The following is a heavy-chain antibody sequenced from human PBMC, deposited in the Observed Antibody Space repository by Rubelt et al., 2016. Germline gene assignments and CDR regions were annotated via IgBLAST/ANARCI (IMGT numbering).Heavy chain of an antibody. V-gene: IGHV4-59*01. CDR2: IYYSGST. D-gene: IGHD1-14*01. Sequence: QVQLQESGPGLVKPSETLSLTCTVSGGSISTYYWSWIRQPPGKGLEWIGYIYYSGSTNYNPSLKSRVTISIDTSKNQFSLKLSFVTAADTAVYYCARHTTRGGNWFDYWGQGTLVTVSS. J-gene: IGHJ4*02. CDR1: GGSISTYY. CDR3: ARHTTRGGNWFDY.